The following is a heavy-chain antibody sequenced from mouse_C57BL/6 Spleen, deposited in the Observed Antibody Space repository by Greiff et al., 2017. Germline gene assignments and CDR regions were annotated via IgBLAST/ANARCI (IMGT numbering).Heavy chain of an antibody. D-gene: IGHD2-12*01. Sequence: VQLQQSGPELVKPGDSVKISCKASGYSFTGYFMNWVMQSHGKSLEWIGRINPYNGDTFYNQKFKGKATLTVDKSSSTSHMELRSLTSEDSAVYYCASGGYYFYFDYWGQGTTLTVSS. CDR3: ASGGYYFYFDY. J-gene: IGHJ2*01. V-gene: IGHV1-20*01. CDR1: GYSFTGYF. CDR2: INPYNGDT.